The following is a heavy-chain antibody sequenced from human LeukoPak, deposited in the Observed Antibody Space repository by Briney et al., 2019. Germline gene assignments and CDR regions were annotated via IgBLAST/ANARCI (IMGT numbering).Heavy chain of an antibody. CDR2: IKNDGSST. CDR3: ARGGAYSYGYVGY. Sequence: GGSLRLSCAASGFTFSSYGMSWVRQAPGKGLVWVSRIKNDGSSTSYADSVKGRFTISRDNAKNTVYLQLNSLRAEDTAVYYCARGGAYSYGYVGYWGQGALVTVSS. V-gene: IGHV3-74*01. J-gene: IGHJ4*02. CDR1: GFTFSSYG. D-gene: IGHD5-18*01.